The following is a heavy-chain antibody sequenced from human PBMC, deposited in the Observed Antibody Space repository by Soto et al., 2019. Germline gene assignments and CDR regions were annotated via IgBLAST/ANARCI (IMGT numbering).Heavy chain of an antibody. J-gene: IGHJ4*02. Sequence: GGSLRLSCAASGFTFSSYGMHWVRQAPGKGLEWVAVIWYDGSNKYYADSVKGRFTISRDNSKNTLYLQMNSLRAEDTAVYYCARERGSGVDLDYWGQGTLVTVSS. CDR3: ARERGSGVDLDY. V-gene: IGHV3-33*01. CDR2: IWYDGSNK. CDR1: GFTFSSYG. D-gene: IGHD3-10*01.